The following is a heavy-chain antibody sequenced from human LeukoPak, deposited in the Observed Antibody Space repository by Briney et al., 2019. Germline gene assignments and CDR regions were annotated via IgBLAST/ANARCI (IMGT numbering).Heavy chain of an antibody. CDR3: ARISVTYYYDSSGYPELGY. D-gene: IGHD3-22*01. Sequence: GASVKVSCKASGYTFTSYAMNWVRQAPGQGLEWMGWINTNTGNPTYAQGFTGRFVFSLDTSVSTAYLQISSLKAEDTAVYYCARISVTYYYDSSGYPELGYWGQGTLVTVSS. J-gene: IGHJ4*02. CDR2: INTNTGNP. V-gene: IGHV7-4-1*02. CDR1: GYTFTSYA.